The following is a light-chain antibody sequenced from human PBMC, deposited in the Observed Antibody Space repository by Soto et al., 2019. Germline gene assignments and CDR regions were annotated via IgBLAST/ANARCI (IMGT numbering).Light chain of an antibody. CDR1: QNINMY. Sequence: DIQMTQSPSPLSASVGDRVTISCRASQNINMYLNWYQQIPGTAPKLLIFGASWLQSGVPSRFSGSGSGTDFTLTISSLQPEDFAIYYCQQSHSMPYTFGPGTKVDIK. CDR3: QQSHSMPYT. J-gene: IGKJ2*01. V-gene: IGKV1-39*01. CDR2: GAS.